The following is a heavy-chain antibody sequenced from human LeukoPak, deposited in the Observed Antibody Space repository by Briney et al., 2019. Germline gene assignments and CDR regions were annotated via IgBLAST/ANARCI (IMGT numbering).Heavy chain of an antibody. CDR3: AKTPIPGIAVAEDY. CDR2: IIPIFGTA. J-gene: IGHJ4*02. Sequence: SVKVSCKASGGAFSSYAIRWVREAPGQGLEWMVRIIPIFGTANYAQKFQGRVTITTDESTSTAYMELSSLRSEDTAVYYCAKTPIPGIAVAEDYWGQGTLVTVSS. D-gene: IGHD6-19*01. CDR1: GGAFSSYA. V-gene: IGHV1-69*05.